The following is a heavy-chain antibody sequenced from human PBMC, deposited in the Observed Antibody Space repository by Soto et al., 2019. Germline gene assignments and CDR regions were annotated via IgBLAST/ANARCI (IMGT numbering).Heavy chain of an antibody. J-gene: IGHJ4*02. Sequence: KQSQTLSLTCTVSGGSISSYYWSWIRQPPGKGLEWIGYIYYSGSTNYNPSLKSRVTISVDTSKNQFSLKLSSVTAADTAVYYCARHNRTGCSSWDFDYWGQGTLVTVSS. CDR3: ARHNRTGCSSWDFDY. CDR2: IYYSGST. V-gene: IGHV4-59*08. CDR1: GGSISSYY. D-gene: IGHD6-13*01.